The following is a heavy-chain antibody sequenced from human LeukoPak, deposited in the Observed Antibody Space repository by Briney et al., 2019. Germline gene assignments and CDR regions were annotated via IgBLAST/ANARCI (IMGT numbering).Heavy chain of an antibody. CDR1: GFTFSSYE. J-gene: IGHJ4*02. V-gene: IGHV3-48*03. CDR2: ISSSGSTI. D-gene: IGHD6-13*01. CDR3: ARIGYSSSCFDY. Sequence: GGSLRLSCAASGFTFSSYEMSWVRQAPGKGLEWVSYISSSGSTIYYADSVKGRFTISRDNAKNSLYLQMNSLRAEDTAVYYCARIGYSSSCFDYWGQGILVTVSS.